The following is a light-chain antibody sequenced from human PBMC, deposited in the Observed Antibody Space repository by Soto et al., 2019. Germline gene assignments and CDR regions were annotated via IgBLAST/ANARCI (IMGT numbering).Light chain of an antibody. V-gene: IGLV2-8*01. CDR3: SSYAVTNIFV. CDR2: RVN. CDR1: SSDVGHNKY. J-gene: IGLJ1*01. Sequence: QSALTQPASVSGSPGQSITISCTGTSSDVGHNKYVSWYQQYPGKVPKLLINRVNKRPSGVPDRFSGSKSGSTASLTVSGLQAEDEAEYYCSSYAVTNIFVFGTGTKVTVL.